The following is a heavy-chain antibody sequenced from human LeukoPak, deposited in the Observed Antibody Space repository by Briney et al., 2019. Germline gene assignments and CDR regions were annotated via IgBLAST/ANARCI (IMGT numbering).Heavy chain of an antibody. CDR1: GGSFSGYY. CDR2: INHSGST. Sequence: SVTLSLTCAVYGGSFSGYYWGWLRQPPGKGLEWIGEINHSGSTNYNPSLKSRVTISVDTSKNQFPLKLSSVTAADTAVYYCARGITSDYWGQGTLVTVSS. CDR3: ARGITSDY. J-gene: IGHJ4*02. V-gene: IGHV4-34*01. D-gene: IGHD3-10*01.